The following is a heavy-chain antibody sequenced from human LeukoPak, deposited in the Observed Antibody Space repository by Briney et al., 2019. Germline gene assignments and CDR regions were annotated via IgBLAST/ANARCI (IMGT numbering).Heavy chain of an antibody. CDR1: GFTVSSNY. J-gene: IGHJ4*02. V-gene: IGHV3-66*01. CDR3: ARDLNY. Sequence: GGSLRLSCAASGFTVSSNYMSWVRQAPGKGLEWVSVTSSGGTTYYADSVKGRFTISTDNSKNTLYLQMNSLRAEDTAMYYCARDLNYWGQGTLVTVSS. CDR2: TSSGGTT.